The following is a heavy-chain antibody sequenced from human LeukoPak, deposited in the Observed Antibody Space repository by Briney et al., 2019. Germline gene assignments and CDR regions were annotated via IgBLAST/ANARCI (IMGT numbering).Heavy chain of an antibody. CDR1: GDSITSTSYY. J-gene: IGHJ4*02. V-gene: IGHV4-39*01. Sequence: SETLSLTRTVSGDSITSTSYYWGWIRQPPGKGLEWVGSIYYSGSTYYNPSLKSRVTMSVDTSKNQFSLILNSVTAADTAVYYCARHPYYYDDSGHIQLDDFDYWGQGTLVTVSS. CDR3: ARHPYYYDDSGHIQLDDFDY. CDR2: IYYSGST. D-gene: IGHD3-22*01.